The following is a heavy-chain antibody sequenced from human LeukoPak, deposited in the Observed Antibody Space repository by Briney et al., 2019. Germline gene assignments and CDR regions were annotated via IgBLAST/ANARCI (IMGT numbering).Heavy chain of an antibody. CDR3: ARSEGVADFDY. D-gene: IGHD3-3*01. Sequence: GASVKVSCKASGYTFTGYYMHWVRQATGQGLEWMGWMNPNSGNTGYAQKFQGRVTITRNTSISTAYMELSSLRSEDTAVYYCARSEGVADFDYWGQGTLVTVSS. CDR1: GYTFTGYY. CDR2: MNPNSGNT. V-gene: IGHV1-8*03. J-gene: IGHJ4*02.